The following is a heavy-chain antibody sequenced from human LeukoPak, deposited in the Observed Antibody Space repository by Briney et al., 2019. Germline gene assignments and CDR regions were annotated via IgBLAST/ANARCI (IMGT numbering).Heavy chain of an antibody. V-gene: IGHV3-21*01. J-gene: IGHJ3*02. CDR2: ITSSSTYI. Sequence: GGSLRLSCAASGFTFSSYSINWLRQAPGKGLEWVSYITSSSTYIYYADSLKGRFTISRDNAKNSLYLQMNSLRAEDTAVYYCATGDYGAFDIWGQGTMVTVSS. CDR1: GFTFSSYS. D-gene: IGHD4-17*01. CDR3: ATGDYGAFDI.